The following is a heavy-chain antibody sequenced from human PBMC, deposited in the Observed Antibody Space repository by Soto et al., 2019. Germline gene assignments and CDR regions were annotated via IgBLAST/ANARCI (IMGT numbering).Heavy chain of an antibody. CDR1: GYSFTSYW. CDR3: ARPAYSGSYPGPFDY. J-gene: IGHJ4*02. D-gene: IGHD1-26*01. V-gene: IGHV5-51*01. Sequence: GECLKISCKGSGYSFTSYWIGWVRQMPGKGLEWMGIIYPGDSDTRYSPSFQGQVTISADKSISTAYLQWSSLKASDTAMYYCARPAYSGSYPGPFDYWGQGTLVTVSS. CDR2: IYPGDSDT.